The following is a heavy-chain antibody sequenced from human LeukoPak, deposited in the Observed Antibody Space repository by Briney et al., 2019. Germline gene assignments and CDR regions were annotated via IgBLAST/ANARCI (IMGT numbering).Heavy chain of an antibody. V-gene: IGHV1-8*01. J-gene: IGHJ3*02. D-gene: IGHD1-26*01. CDR3: ARTLSGWEVLGGDAFDI. CDR2: MNPNRRNT. Sequence: ASLKVSCKPSGYTFTSYVINWVGPASGQGREWMGWMNPNRRNTDYAQKFQCRVTMTRASSISTAYMELSRLRSEDAAVYYCARTLSGWEVLGGDAFDIWGQGTMVTVSS. CDR1: GYTFTSYV.